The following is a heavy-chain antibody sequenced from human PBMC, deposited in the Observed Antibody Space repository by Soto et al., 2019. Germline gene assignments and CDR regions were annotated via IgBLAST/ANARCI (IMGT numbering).Heavy chain of an antibody. CDR2: ISPSDSDT. CDR1: GYSFSSYW. D-gene: IGHD3-22*01. J-gene: IGHJ4*02. V-gene: IGHV5-51*01. CDR3: ARQIYDSDTGPNFQYYFDS. Sequence: GESLKISCKGSGYSFSSYWIGWVRQMPGKGLEWMGSISPSDSDTRYSPSFRGQVIISADKSIIAAYLQWSSLKASDTAMYYCARQIYDSDTGPNFQYYFDSWGQGTPVTVSS.